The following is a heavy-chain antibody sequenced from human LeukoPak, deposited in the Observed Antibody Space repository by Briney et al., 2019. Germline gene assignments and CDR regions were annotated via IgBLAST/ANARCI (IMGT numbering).Heavy chain of an antibody. D-gene: IGHD6-19*01. CDR2: MNPNSGNT. J-gene: IGHJ4*02. V-gene: IGHV1-8*03. CDR1: GYTFTSYD. CDR3: ARAVVYSSGWYYFDY. Sequence: ASVKVSCKASGYTFTSYDINWVRQATGQGLEWMGWMNPNSGNTGYAQKFQGRVTITRNTSISTAYMELSSLRSEDTAVYYCARAVVYSSGWYYFDYWGQGTLVTVSS.